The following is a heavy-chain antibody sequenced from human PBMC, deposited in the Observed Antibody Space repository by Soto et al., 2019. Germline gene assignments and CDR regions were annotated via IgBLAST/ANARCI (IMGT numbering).Heavy chain of an antibody. D-gene: IGHD3-3*01. V-gene: IGHV1-2*04. Sequence: GXSVKVSCKASVYTFTCYYMHWVRQAPGQGLEWMGWINPNSGGTNYAQKFQGWVTMTRDTSISTAYMELSRLRSDDTAVYYCARVGSSDFGVLGAFDIWGQGTMVTVSS. CDR2: INPNSGGT. CDR3: ARVGSSDFGVLGAFDI. CDR1: VYTFTCYY. J-gene: IGHJ3*02.